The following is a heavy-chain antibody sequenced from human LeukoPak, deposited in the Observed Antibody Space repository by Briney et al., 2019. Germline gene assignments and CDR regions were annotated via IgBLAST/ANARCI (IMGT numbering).Heavy chain of an antibody. CDR1: GFTFSSYS. CDR2: ISSSSSTI. Sequence: GGSLRLSCAASGFTFSSYSMNRVRQAPGKGLEWVSYISSSSSTIYYADSVKGRFTISRDNAKNSLYLQMNSLRDEDTAVYYCARDLADVERTHDLGYSYGYYFYYYGMDVWGQGTTVTVSS. J-gene: IGHJ6*02. V-gene: IGHV3-48*02. CDR3: ARDLADVERTHDLGYSYGYYFYYYGMDV. D-gene: IGHD5-18*01.